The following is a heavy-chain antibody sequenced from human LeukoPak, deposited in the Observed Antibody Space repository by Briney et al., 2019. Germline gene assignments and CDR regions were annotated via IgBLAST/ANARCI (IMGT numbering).Heavy chain of an antibody. CDR3: ARQRSRYYYYYMDV. D-gene: IGHD4-17*01. J-gene: IGHJ6*03. V-gene: IGHV4-39*01. Sequence: TSETLSLTCTVSGGPISSSSYYWGWIRQPPGKGLEWIGSIYYSGSTYYNPSLKSRVTISVDTSKNQFSLKLSSVTAADTAVYYCARQRSRYYYYYMDVWGKGTTVTVSS. CDR2: IYYSGST. CDR1: GGPISSSSYY.